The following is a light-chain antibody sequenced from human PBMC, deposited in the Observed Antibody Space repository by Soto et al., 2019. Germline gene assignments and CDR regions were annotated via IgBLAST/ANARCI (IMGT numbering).Light chain of an antibody. J-gene: IGLJ1*01. CDR3: ISYASINTYV. CDR1: SSDVGGYDY. V-gene: IGLV2-14*01. CDR2: DVT. Sequence: QSALTQPASVSGSPGQSITISCTRTSSDVGGYDYVSWYQQHPGKAPKLMIYDVTNRPSGVSNRFSGSKSGNTASLTISGLQAEDEADYYCISYASINTYVFGTGTKLTVL.